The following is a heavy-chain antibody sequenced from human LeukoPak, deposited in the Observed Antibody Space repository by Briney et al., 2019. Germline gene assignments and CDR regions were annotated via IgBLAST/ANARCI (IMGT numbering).Heavy chain of an antibody. J-gene: IGHJ5*02. CDR2: INHSGST. CDR3: ARGMGVWKS. Sequence: PSETLSLXCAVYGGSFSGYYWSWIRQPPGKGLEWIGEINHSGSTNYNPSLKSRVTISVDTSKNQFSLKLSSVTAADTAVYYCARGMGVWKSWGQGTLVTVSS. V-gene: IGHV4-34*01. CDR1: GGSFSGYY. D-gene: IGHD3-16*01.